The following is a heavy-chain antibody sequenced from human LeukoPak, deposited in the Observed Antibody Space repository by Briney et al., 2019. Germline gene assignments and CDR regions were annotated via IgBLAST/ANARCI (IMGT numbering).Heavy chain of an antibody. CDR2: IYYSGST. Sequence: SETLSLTCTVSGGSISSGDYYWSWIRQPPGKGLEWIGYIYYSGSTYYNPSLKSRVTISVDTSKNQFSLKLSSVTAADTAVYYCASLNTGYYGSGSPTFDYWGQGTLVTVSS. V-gene: IGHV4-30-4*01. J-gene: IGHJ4*02. CDR3: ASLNTGYYGSGSPTFDY. CDR1: GGSISSGDYY. D-gene: IGHD3-10*01.